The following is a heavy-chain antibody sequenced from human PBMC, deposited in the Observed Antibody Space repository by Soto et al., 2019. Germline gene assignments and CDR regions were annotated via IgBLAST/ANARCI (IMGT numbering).Heavy chain of an antibody. CDR2: ISYDGSNK. Sequence: VQLLESGGDLVQTGGSLRLSCVASGFTFSTYAVAWIRQAPGKGLEWVAVISYDGSNKYYADSVKGRFTISRDNSKNTLYLQMNSLRAEDTAVYYCARDLYSSGWNTKFDYWGQGTLVTVSS. V-gene: IGHV3-30-3*01. CDR3: ARDLYSSGWNTKFDY. CDR1: GFTFSTYA. J-gene: IGHJ4*02. D-gene: IGHD6-19*01.